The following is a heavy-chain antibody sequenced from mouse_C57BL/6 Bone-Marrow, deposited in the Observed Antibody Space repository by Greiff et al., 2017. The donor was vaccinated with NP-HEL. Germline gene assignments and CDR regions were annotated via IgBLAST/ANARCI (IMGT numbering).Heavy chain of an antibody. V-gene: IGHV5-2*01. D-gene: IGHD3-2*02. Sequence: VQLQQSGGGLVQPGESLKLSCESNEYEFPSHDMSWVRKTPEKRLELVAAINSDGGSTYYPDTMERRFIISRDNTKKTLYLQMSSLRSEDTALYYCARRGRDSSGYVDYWGKGTTLTVSS. CDR2: INSDGGST. J-gene: IGHJ2*01. CDR1: EYEFPSHD. CDR3: ARRGRDSSGYVDY.